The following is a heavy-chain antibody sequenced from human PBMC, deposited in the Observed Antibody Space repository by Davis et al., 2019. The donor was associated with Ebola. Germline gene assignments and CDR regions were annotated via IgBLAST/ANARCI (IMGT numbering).Heavy chain of an antibody. D-gene: IGHD5-12*01. Sequence: GGSLRLSCAASGFTFSSYSMNWVRQAPGKGLEWVSSISSSSSYIYYADSVKGRFTISRDNAKNSLYLQMNSLRDEDTAVYYCARGRWLRSPFFDYWGQGTLVTVSS. CDR2: ISSSSSYI. J-gene: IGHJ4*02. V-gene: IGHV3-21*01. CDR3: ARGRWLRSPFFDY. CDR1: GFTFSSYS.